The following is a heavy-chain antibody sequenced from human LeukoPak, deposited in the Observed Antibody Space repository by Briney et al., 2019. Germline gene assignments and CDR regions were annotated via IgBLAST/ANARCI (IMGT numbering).Heavy chain of an antibody. CDR3: ARVYTSGWYHWFDP. CDR1: GGSLNSTGCS. Sequence: KPSETLSHTCTVSGGSLNSTGCSWGWVRQSPGKGLEWIGSLSYSGSTYSNLSLKSRVTISLDASRNQFSLKLSSVTAADMALYYCARVYTSGWYHWFDPWGQGALVTVSS. V-gene: IGHV4-39*07. CDR2: LSYSGST. D-gene: IGHD6-19*01. J-gene: IGHJ5*02.